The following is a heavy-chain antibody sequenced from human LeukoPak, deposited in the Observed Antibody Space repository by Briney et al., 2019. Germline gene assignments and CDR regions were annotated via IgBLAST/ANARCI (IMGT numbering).Heavy chain of an antibody. Sequence: PGRSLRLSCAASGFTFDDYAMHWVRQAPGKGLEWVAVISYDGSNKYYADSVKGRFTISRDNSKNTLYLQMNSLRAEDTAVYYCAEDRGDWGQGTPVTVSS. CDR1: GFTFDDYA. J-gene: IGHJ4*02. CDR2: ISYDGSNK. CDR3: AEDRGD. V-gene: IGHV3-30*03. D-gene: IGHD3-10*01.